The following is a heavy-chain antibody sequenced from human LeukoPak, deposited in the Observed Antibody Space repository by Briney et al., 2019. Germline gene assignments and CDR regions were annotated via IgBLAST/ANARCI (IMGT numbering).Heavy chain of an antibody. CDR3: ASVPRVYPGY. Sequence: GGSLRLSCAASGFTFSSYGMNWVRQAPGKGLEWVSSISSSSSYIYYADSVKGRFTISRDNAKNSLYLQMNSLRAEDTAVYHCASVPRVYPGYWGQGTLVTVSS. J-gene: IGHJ4*02. CDR1: GFTFSSYG. V-gene: IGHV3-21*01. D-gene: IGHD5/OR15-5a*01. CDR2: ISSSSSYI.